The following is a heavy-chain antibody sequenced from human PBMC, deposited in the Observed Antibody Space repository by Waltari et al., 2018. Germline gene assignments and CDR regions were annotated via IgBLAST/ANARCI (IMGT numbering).Heavy chain of an antibody. CDR3: ASQSTTLFDY. CDR2: IGHDGSNE. J-gene: IGHJ4*02. D-gene: IGHD2-15*01. CDR1: GFPFSRFG. V-gene: IGHV3-33*01. Sequence: QVQLVESGGGVVQPGRSLRLSCAASGFPFSRFGMNWVRQAQGKGLEWVAVIGHDGSNEYYVDSVKGRFTISRDNSKNTLYLQMNSLRAEDSAVYYCASQSTTLFDYWGQGTLVTVSS.